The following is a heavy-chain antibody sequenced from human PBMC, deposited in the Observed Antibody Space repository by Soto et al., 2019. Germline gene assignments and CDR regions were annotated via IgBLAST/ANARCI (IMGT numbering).Heavy chain of an antibody. D-gene: IGHD3-10*01. CDR1: GFTFDDFA. J-gene: IGHJ4*02. V-gene: IGHV3-9*01. CDR2: ISWNSYSI. Sequence: EVQLVESGGTLVQPGRSLRLSCAATGFTFDDFAMHWVRQAPGKGLEWVSGISWNSYSIAYADSVKGRFTTSRDNAKNYLYLQMNSLRPEDTALYYCAKDHVGVRGIILSAFDSWGQVTLVTVSS. CDR3: AKDHVGVRGIILSAFDS.